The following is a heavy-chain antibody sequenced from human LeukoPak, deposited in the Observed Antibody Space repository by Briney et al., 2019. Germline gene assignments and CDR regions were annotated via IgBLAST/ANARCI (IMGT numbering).Heavy chain of an antibody. CDR3: ARDTPGIAAAGGGTNAFDI. D-gene: IGHD6-13*01. CDR2: IIPIFGTA. Sequence: SVKVSCKASGGTFSSYAISWVRQAPGQGLEWMGGIIPIFGTANYAQKFQGRVTITADESTSTAYMELSSLRSEDTAVYYCARDTPGIAAAGGGTNAFDIWGQGTMVTVSS. J-gene: IGHJ3*02. CDR1: GGTFSSYA. V-gene: IGHV1-69*13.